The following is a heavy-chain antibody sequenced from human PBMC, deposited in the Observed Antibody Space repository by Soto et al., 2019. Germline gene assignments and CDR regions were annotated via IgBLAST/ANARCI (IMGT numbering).Heavy chain of an antibody. V-gene: IGHV3-23*01. CDR2: ISGSGSNT. J-gene: IGHJ4*02. Sequence: EVQLLASGGGWVQPGGSLRLSCAASGFTFSSYAMSWVRQAPGKGLEWVSAISGSGSNTNYADSVKGRFTISRVNSKNTLYLQMNSLRAEDTAVYYCAKGSYSFADWGQGTLVNVSS. CDR1: GFTFSSYA. D-gene: IGHD1-26*01. CDR3: AKGSYSFAD.